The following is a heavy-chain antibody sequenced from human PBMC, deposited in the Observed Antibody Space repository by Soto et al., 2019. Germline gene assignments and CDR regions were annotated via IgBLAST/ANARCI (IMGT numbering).Heavy chain of an antibody. CDR1: VGSISSSNW. J-gene: IGHJ6*02. V-gene: IGHV4-4*02. CDR3: AGWGDFWSGYYAYYYYYGMDV. Sequence: SATLSLTCAVSVGSISSSNWCSWVRQPPGKGLEWIGEIYHSGSTNYNPSLKSRVTISVDKSKNQFSLKLSSVTAADTAVYYCAGWGDFWSGYYAYYYYYGMDVWGQGTTVTVSS. D-gene: IGHD3-3*01. CDR2: IYHSGST.